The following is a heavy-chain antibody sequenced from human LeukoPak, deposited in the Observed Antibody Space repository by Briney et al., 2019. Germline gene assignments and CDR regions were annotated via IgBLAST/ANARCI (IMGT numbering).Heavy chain of an antibody. CDR2: VYYSGGT. J-gene: IGHJ4*02. V-gene: IGHV4-59*02. CDR1: GGSVSAYY. CDR3: ARSYSSGWHYFDY. D-gene: IGHD6-19*01. Sequence: SGTLSLTCTVSGGSVSAYYWNWIRQSPGKGLEWIGYVYYSGGTNYNPSLKSRVTISLDTSKNQFSLRLSSVTAADTAVYYCARSYSSGWHYFDYWGQGTLVTVSS.